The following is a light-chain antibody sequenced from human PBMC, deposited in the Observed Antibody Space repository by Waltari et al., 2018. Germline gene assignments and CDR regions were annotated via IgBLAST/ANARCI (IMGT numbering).Light chain of an antibody. CDR3: QAADNTGTFPV. CDR1: YLGKKF. V-gene: IGLV3-25*03. J-gene: IGLJ3*02. Sequence: SYELTQPPSVSLSPGQTARTTCSAAYLGKKFVFWYQQKAGQAPLLVIYKDIQRPSGIPERFSGSSSETTATLTINTVQPEDEATYYCQAADNTGTFPVFGGGTRLTVL. CDR2: KDI.